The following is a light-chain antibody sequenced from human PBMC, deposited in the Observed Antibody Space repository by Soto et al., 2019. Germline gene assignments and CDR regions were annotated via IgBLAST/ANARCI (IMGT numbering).Light chain of an antibody. CDR3: SSYAGSSNV. V-gene: IGLV2-8*01. Sequence: QSVLTQLRSVSGSPGQSVTISCTGTSSDVGGYNYVSWYQQHPGKAPKLMIYEVNKRPSGVPDRFSGSKSGNTASLTVSGLQAEDEADYYCSSYAGSSNVFGTGTKVTVL. CDR1: SSDVGGYNY. CDR2: EVN. J-gene: IGLJ1*01.